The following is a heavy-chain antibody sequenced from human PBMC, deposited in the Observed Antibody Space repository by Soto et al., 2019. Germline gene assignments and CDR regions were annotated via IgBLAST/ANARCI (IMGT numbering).Heavy chain of an antibody. CDR2: MNANNGNS. Sequence: HVHLVQSGTEVKKPGASVKFSCKASGYTFATYDINWVRQAPGQGLEWLGWMNANNGNSGSAQTFKGRVTMTRTTSISTAYMELSSLRSEDTAIYYCVRECSVPNCPHGAFALWGQGTLVTVSS. D-gene: IGHD2-15*01. V-gene: IGHV1-8*01. CDR3: VRECSVPNCPHGAFAL. CDR1: GYTFATYD. J-gene: IGHJ3*01.